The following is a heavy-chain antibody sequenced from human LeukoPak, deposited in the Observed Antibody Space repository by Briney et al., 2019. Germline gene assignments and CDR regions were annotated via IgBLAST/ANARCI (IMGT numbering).Heavy chain of an antibody. CDR1: GFTFSSYS. CDR2: ISSSSSYI. D-gene: IGHD3-16*01. V-gene: IGHV3-21*01. Sequence: PGGSLRLSCAASGFTFSSYSMNWVRQAPGKGLEWVSSISSSSSYIYYADSVKGRFTISRDNAKNSLYLQMNSLRAEDTAVYYCARPSYDDYIWGSYRQRYRQHAFDIWGQGTMVTVSS. CDR3: ARPSYDDYIWGSYRQRYRQHAFDI. J-gene: IGHJ3*02.